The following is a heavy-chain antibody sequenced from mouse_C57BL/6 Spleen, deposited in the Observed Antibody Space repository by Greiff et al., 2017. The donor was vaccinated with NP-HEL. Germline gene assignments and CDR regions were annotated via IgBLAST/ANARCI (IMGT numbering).Heavy chain of an antibody. Sequence: EVQGVESGAELVRPGASVKLSCTASGFNIKDDYMHWVKQRPEQGLEWIGWIDPENGDTEYASKFQGKATITADTSSNTAYLQLSSLTSEDTAVYYCTTGPDYYGSSYGYWGQGTTLTVSS. CDR2: IDPENGDT. CDR1: GFNIKDDY. J-gene: IGHJ2*01. CDR3: TTGPDYYGSSYGY. D-gene: IGHD1-1*01. V-gene: IGHV14-4*01.